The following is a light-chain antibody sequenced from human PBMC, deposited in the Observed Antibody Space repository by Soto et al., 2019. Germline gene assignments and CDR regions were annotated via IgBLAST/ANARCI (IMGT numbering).Light chain of an antibody. Sequence: DIQMTQSPSSLSASVGDRVTITCRASQSVAKYLNWYQQKPGKAPKLLINSASLLRSGVPSRFSGSGSGTEFTLTITSLQREDFATYHCQQSNFPPYTFGQGTKL. CDR2: SAS. V-gene: IGKV1-39*01. CDR1: QSVAKY. J-gene: IGKJ2*01. CDR3: QQSNFPPYT.